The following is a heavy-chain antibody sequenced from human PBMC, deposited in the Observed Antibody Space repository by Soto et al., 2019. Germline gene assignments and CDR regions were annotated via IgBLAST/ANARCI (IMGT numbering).Heavy chain of an antibody. CDR1: GLSFSKFE. V-gene: IGHV3-48*03. Sequence: VVSLRLSCEVSGLSFSKFEMTCVRHAPGRGLEWVSSISSDGTTTYYADSVQGRFTISRDNDKNSLYLQMNSLKGEDTATYYCVRVGVVARPYWGQGTPVTVSS. CDR3: VRVGVVARPY. CDR2: ISSDGTTT. D-gene: IGHD2-21*01. J-gene: IGHJ4*02.